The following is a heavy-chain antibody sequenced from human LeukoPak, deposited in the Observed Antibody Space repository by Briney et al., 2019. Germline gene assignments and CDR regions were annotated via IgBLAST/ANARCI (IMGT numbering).Heavy chain of an antibody. CDR2: INPSGGST. CDR1: GYTFTSYY. D-gene: IGHD1/OR15-1a*01. CDR3: VTSNNDIPAPDY. Sequence: ASVKVSCKASGYTFTSYYMHWVRQAPGQGLEWMGIINPSGGSTSYAQKFQGRVTRTRDTSTSTVYMELSSLRSEDTAVYYCVTSNNDIPAPDYWGQGTLVTVSS. J-gene: IGHJ4*02. V-gene: IGHV1-46*01.